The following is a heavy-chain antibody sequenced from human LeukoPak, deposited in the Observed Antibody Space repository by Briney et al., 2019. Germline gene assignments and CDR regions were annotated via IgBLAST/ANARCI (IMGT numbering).Heavy chain of an antibody. Sequence: GGSLRLSCAASGFTFSSYGMHWVRQAPGKGLEWVAVVSSDGNIQYYADFVQGRFTISRDNSKNTLFLQVNSLRPDDTGVYYCAKEIAVADLFDYWGQGTLVTVSS. CDR3: AKEIAVADLFDY. D-gene: IGHD6-19*01. J-gene: IGHJ4*02. CDR2: VSSDGNIQ. CDR1: GFTFSSYG. V-gene: IGHV3-30*18.